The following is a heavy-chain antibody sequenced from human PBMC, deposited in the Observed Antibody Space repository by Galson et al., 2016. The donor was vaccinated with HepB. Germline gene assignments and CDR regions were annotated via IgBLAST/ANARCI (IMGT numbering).Heavy chain of an antibody. CDR2: ISDSDNT. CDR1: GASIISGNYY. V-gene: IGHV4-31*03. J-gene: IGHJ4*02. D-gene: IGHD3-16*02. CDR3: ARGRALGQLSPSPFYFDS. Sequence: TLSLTCTVSGASIISGNYYWSWIRQLPGKGLEWIGHISDSDNTHYSPSLQSRLEISLDSSKNQFSLKLSSVTAADTAFFYCARGRALGQLSPSPFYFDSWGQGTLVTVSS.